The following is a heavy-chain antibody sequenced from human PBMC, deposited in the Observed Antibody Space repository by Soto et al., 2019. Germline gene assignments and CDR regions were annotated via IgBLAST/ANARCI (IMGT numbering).Heavy chain of an antibody. Sequence: SETLSLTYTVSGGSISRSSYYWGWIRQPPGKGLEWIGNIYYSGNTYYNPSLQSRVTISVDTSKNHFSLKLTSATAADTAVYYCARRITRPERFDYWGQGALVTVSS. CDR3: ARRITRPERFDY. J-gene: IGHJ4*02. D-gene: IGHD1-20*01. CDR1: GGSISRSSYY. V-gene: IGHV4-39*02. CDR2: IYYSGNT.